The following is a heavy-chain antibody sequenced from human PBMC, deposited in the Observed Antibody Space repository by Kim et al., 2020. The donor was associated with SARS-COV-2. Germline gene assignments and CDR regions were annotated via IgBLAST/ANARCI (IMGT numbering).Heavy chain of an antibody. V-gene: IGHV5-51*01. J-gene: IGHJ4*02. D-gene: IGHD4-4*01. Sequence: GESLKISCKGSGYSFTNYWIAWVRQMPGKGLEWMGIIYPGDSDTRYSPSFEGQITISADKSISTAYLQWSSLKASDSAVYYCAREMTTLSPPDYWGQGTLVTVSS. CDR2: IYPGDSDT. CDR3: AREMTTLSPPDY. CDR1: GYSFTNYW.